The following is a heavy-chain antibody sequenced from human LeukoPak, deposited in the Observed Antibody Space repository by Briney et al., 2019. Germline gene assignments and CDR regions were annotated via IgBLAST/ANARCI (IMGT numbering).Heavy chain of an antibody. V-gene: IGHV3-21*01. J-gene: IGHJ3*02. CDR3: ASCNSVISSGFDI. CDR1: GFTFSSYS. CDR2: ISSSSSYI. Sequence: PGGSLRLSCAASGFTFSSYSMNWVRQAPGKGLEWVSSISSSSSYIYYADSVKGRFTISRDNAKNSLYLQMNSLRAEDTAVYYCASCNSVISSGFDIWGQGTMVTVSS. D-gene: IGHD2/OR15-2a*01.